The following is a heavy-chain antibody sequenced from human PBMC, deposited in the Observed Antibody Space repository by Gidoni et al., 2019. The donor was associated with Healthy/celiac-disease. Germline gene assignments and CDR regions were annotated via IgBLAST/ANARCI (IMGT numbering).Heavy chain of an antibody. CDR2: INHSGST. CDR3: ARSSVAGYYYGMDV. CDR1: GGSFSGYY. V-gene: IGHV4-34*01. J-gene: IGHJ6*02. D-gene: IGHD6-19*01. Sequence: QVQLQQWGAGLLKPSETLSLTCAVYGGSFSGYYWSWIRQPPGKGREWIGEINHSGSTNYNPSLKSRVTISVDTSKNQFSLKLSSVTAADTAVYYCARSSVAGYYYGMDVWGQGTTVTVSS.